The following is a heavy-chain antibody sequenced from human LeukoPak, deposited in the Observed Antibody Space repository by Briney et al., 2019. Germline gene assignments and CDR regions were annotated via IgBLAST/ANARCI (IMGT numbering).Heavy chain of an antibody. Sequence: ASVKVSCKASGYTFTSYDINWVRQATGQGLEWMGWMNPNSGNTGYAQKFQGRVTMTRNTSISTAYMELSSLRSEDTAVYYCARGKQLVRGNWFDPWVQGTLVTVSS. J-gene: IGHJ5*02. CDR2: MNPNSGNT. D-gene: IGHD6-13*01. V-gene: IGHV1-8*01. CDR3: ARGKQLVRGNWFDP. CDR1: GYTFTSYD.